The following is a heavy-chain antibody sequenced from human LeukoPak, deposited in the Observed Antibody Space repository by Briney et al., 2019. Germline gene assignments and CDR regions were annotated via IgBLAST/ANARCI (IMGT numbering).Heavy chain of an antibody. J-gene: IGHJ4*02. Sequence: PGGSLRLSCAASGFTFSSYGMHRVRQAPGKGLEWVAVIPYDGSNKYYADSVKGRFTISRDNSKNTLYLQMNSLRAEDTAVYYCAKDEIKYGFGGVIGYWGQGTLVTVSS. V-gene: IGHV3-30*18. CDR3: AKDEIKYGFGGVIGY. CDR1: GFTFSSYG. D-gene: IGHD3-16*01. CDR2: IPYDGSNK.